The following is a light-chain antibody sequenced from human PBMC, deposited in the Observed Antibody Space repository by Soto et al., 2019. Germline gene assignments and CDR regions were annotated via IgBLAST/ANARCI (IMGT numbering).Light chain of an antibody. Sequence: EIVMTQSPATLSVSPGERATLSCRASQSVSSNLAWYQQKPGQAPRLLIYGASTRATGIPARFSGSGSGTEFTLTISSLQSADFAVYYCQQYNNLITFGQGTRLEIK. CDR3: QQYNNLIT. CDR2: GAS. CDR1: QSVSSN. V-gene: IGKV3-15*01. J-gene: IGKJ5*01.